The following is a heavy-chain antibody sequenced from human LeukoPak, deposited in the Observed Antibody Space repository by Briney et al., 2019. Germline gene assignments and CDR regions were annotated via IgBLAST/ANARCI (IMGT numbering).Heavy chain of an antibody. CDR1: GDSISSYY. V-gene: IGHV4-59*08. CDR2: IYNSGRT. CDR3: ARTVDTAMVVDY. Sequence: SETLSLTCTVSGDSISSYYWSWIRQPPGKGLEWIGHIYNSGRTNYNPSLKSRVTISVDTSKNQFSLKLSSVTAADTAVYYCARTVDTAMVVDYWGQGTLVTVSS. J-gene: IGHJ4*02. D-gene: IGHD5-18*01.